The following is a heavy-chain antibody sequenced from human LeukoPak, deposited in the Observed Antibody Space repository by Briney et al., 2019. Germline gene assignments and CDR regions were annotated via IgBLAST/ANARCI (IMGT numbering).Heavy chain of an antibody. CDR2: IRYDGSNT. J-gene: IGHJ3*02. V-gene: IGHV3-30*02. CDR3: GRDPNGDYIGAFDM. D-gene: IGHD4-17*01. CDR1: GFTFSSYG. Sequence: PGGSLRLSCAASGFTFSSYGMHWVRQAPGKGLEWVTFIRYDGSNTYYADSVKGRFTISRDNSKNTLYLQMNSLRAEDTAVYYCGRDPNGDYIGAFDMWGQGTVVTVSS.